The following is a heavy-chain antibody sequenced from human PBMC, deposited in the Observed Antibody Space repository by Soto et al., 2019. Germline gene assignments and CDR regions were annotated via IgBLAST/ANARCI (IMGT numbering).Heavy chain of an antibody. CDR2: LTATIGRP. CDR3: ATDLRGPEAGTGYLDL. D-gene: IGHD6-13*01. V-gene: IGHV3-23*01. CDR1: GFPFSNKS. J-gene: IGHJ2*01. Sequence: EAQLLESGGGLVQPGGSLRLSCAASGFPFSNKSMTWVRQAPGKGLEWVSALTATIGRPDYADSVKGRCPISRENSKNTLYLQMTSLRAKNTAMYYCATDLRGPEAGTGYLDLWGRGTLVTVSS.